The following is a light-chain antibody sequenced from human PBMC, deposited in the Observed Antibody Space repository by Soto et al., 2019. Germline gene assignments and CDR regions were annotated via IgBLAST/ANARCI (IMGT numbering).Light chain of an antibody. J-gene: IGKJ2*01. Sequence: EIVLTQSPGTLSLSPGERATLSCRASQSVSSSYLAWYQQKPGQAPRLLIYGASNRATGIPDRFSGSGSGTDFTLTISRLEPEDFEIYYCQQYGSSPYPFGQGTKLEI. CDR3: QQYGSSPYP. V-gene: IGKV3-20*01. CDR1: QSVSSSY. CDR2: GAS.